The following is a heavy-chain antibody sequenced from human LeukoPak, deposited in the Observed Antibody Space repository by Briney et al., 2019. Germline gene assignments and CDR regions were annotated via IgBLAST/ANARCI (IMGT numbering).Heavy chain of an antibody. J-gene: IGHJ4*02. CDR1: GGSISSYY. D-gene: IGHD4-17*01. CDR3: AREGDYGDYSGY. V-gene: IGHV4-59*01. Sequence: SETLSLTCTVSGGSISSYYWSWIRQPPGKGLEWIGYIHYSGSTNYNPSLKSRVTISVDTSKKQFSLKLSSGTAADTAVYYCAREGDYGDYSGYWGQGTLVTVSS. CDR2: IHYSGST.